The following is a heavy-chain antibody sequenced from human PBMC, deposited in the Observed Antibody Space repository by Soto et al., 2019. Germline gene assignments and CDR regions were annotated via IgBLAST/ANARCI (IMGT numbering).Heavy chain of an antibody. J-gene: IGHJ4*02. V-gene: IGHV3-23*01. Sequence: GGSLRLSCIGSGFIFSNYAMSWVRQAPGKGPEWVPVISGSGLTTDYADSVKGRFTISRDNSKNTLYLQMNSLRAEDTAVYYCARDKRDLRFLEWSYYFDYWGQGTLVTVSS. CDR2: ISGSGLTT. CDR1: GFIFSNYA. D-gene: IGHD3-3*01. CDR3: ARDKRDLRFLEWSYYFDY.